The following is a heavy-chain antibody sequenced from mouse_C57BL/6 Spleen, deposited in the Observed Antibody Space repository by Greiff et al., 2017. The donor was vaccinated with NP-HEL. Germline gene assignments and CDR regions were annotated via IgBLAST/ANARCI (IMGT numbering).Heavy chain of an antibody. CDR3: ARSAGSSYGWYFDV. Sequence: QVQLQQPGAELVKPGASVKLSCKASGYTFTSYWMHWVKQRPGQGLEWIGMIHPNSGSTNYNEKFKSKATLTVDKSSSTAYMQLSSLTSEDSAVYYCARSAGSSYGWYFDVWGTGTTVTVSS. D-gene: IGHD1-1*01. J-gene: IGHJ1*03. CDR1: GYTFTSYW. V-gene: IGHV1-64*01. CDR2: IHPNSGST.